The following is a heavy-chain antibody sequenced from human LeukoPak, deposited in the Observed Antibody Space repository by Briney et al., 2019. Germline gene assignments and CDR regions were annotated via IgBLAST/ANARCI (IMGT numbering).Heavy chain of an antibody. CDR2: ISVSGGST. Sequence: PGGSLRLSCTASGFTFNSYAMSWVRQAPGKGLEWVSAISVSGGSTDYADSVKGRFTISRDNPKNTVYLQTNSLRDEDTAVYYCEKGSSSWYLEYFQHWGQGTLVTVSS. J-gene: IGHJ1*01. CDR3: EKGSSSWYLEYFQH. D-gene: IGHD6-13*01. CDR1: GFTFNSYA. V-gene: IGHV3-23*01.